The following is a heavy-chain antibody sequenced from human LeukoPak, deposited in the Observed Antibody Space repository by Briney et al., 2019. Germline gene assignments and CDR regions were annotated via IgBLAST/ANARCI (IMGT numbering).Heavy chain of an antibody. CDR1: GFTFSSYA. Sequence: GGSLRLFCAASGFTFSSYAMTWVRQAPGKGLEWVSIISGSAASTDYADSVKGRFAISRDNSKTTLYLQMNSLRAEDTAVYFCAKDHTPFGSGSYSTRYYGMDVWGQGTTVIVSS. CDR3: AKDHTPFGSGSYSTRYYGMDV. D-gene: IGHD3-10*01. J-gene: IGHJ6*02. CDR2: ISGSAAST. V-gene: IGHV3-23*01.